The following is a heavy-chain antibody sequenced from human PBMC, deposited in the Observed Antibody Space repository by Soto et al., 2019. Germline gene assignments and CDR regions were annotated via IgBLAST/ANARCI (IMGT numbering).Heavy chain of an antibody. Sequence: GSSVKVSCKASGYTFNFYGITWVRQAPGQGLEWMGWISGFNGNTNYAADLQGRVTMTTDTSTSTAYMELRGLRSDDTAVYYCARICVSSGHAPPDLDSRGQGTLGTVSS. CDR1: GYTFNFYG. D-gene: IGHD3-16*01. V-gene: IGHV1-18*01. CDR2: ISGFNGNT. J-gene: IGHJ5*01. CDR3: ARICVSSGHAPPDLDS.